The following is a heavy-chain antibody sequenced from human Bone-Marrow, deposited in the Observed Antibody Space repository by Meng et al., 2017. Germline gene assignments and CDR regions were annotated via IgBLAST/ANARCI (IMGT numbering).Heavy chain of an antibody. J-gene: IGHJ4*02. V-gene: IGHV4-59*01. CDR2: IYYSGST. CDR1: GGSISSYY. CDR3: ARDWGYSSGWYDY. Sequence: GSLRLSCTVSGGSISSYYWSWIRQPPGKGLEWIGYIYYSGSTNYNPSLKSRVTISVDTSKNQFSLKLSSVTAADTAVYYCARDWGYSSGWYDYWGQGTLVTVSS. D-gene: IGHD6-19*01.